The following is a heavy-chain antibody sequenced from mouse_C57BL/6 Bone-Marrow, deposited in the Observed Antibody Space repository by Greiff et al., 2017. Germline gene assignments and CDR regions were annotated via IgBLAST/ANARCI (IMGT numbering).Heavy chain of an antibody. Sequence: SVKGRFTISRDNAKNTLYLQMSSLKSEDTAMYYCASSITTVVGRYFAVWGTGTTVTVSS. J-gene: IGHJ1*03. CDR3: ASSITTVVGRYFAV. D-gene: IGHD1-1*01. V-gene: IGHV5-6*01.